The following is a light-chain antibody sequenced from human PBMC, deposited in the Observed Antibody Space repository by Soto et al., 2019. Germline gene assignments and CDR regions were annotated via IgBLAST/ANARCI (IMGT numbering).Light chain of an antibody. CDR1: QSVSSSY. V-gene: IGKV3-20*01. CDR2: GAS. Sequence: EIVLTQSPGTLSLSPGERATLSCRASQSVSSSYLAWYQQKPGQAPRLLIYGASSRATGIPDRFSGSGSGTDFTLTISRREPEDVAVYYCQQYGSSPLLTFGGGTKVELK. CDR3: QQYGSSPLLT. J-gene: IGKJ4*01.